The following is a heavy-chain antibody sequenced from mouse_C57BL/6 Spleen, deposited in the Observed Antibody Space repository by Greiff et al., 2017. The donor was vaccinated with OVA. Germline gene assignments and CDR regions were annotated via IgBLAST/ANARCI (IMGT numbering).Heavy chain of an antibody. CDR3: ARVGSSGPFAY. D-gene: IGHD3-2*02. Sequence: EVKLVESGPSLVKPSQSLSLTCSVTGYSITSGYYWNWIRQFPGNKLEWMGYISYDGSNNYNPSLKNRISITRDTSKNQFFLKLNSVTTEDTATYYCARVGSSGPFAYWGQGTLVTVSA. CDR1: GYSITSGYY. J-gene: IGHJ3*01. CDR2: ISYDGSN. V-gene: IGHV3-6*01.